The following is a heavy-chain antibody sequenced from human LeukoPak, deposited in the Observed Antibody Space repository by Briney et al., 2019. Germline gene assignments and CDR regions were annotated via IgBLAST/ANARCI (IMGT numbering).Heavy chain of an antibody. J-gene: IGHJ5*02. CDR3: ARRYCSGGSCYSFRGDWFDP. CDR2: IWYDGSNK. Sequence: PGGSLRLSCTASGFTLSIYGMHWVRQAPGKGLEWVAVIWYDGSNKYYADSVKGRFTISRDNSKNTLYLQMNSLRAEDTAVYYCARRYCSGGSCYSFRGDWFDPWGQGTLVTVSS. CDR1: GFTLSIYG. D-gene: IGHD2-15*01. V-gene: IGHV3-33*08.